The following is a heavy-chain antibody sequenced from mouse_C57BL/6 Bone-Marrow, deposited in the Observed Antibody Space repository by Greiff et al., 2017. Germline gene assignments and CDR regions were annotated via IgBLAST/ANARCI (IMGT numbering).Heavy chain of an antibody. CDR1: GFTFSDYG. CDR2: ISSGSSTI. J-gene: IGHJ2*01. Sequence: DVHLVESGGGLVKPGGSLKLSCAASGFTFSDYGMHWVRQAPEKGLEWVAYISSGSSTIYYAATVQGRVTISRDNAKNTVFLQMSSLRSEDTAVYYCAREGDALNYFDYWGQGTTLTVSS. V-gene: IGHV5-17*01. CDR3: AREGDALNYFDY.